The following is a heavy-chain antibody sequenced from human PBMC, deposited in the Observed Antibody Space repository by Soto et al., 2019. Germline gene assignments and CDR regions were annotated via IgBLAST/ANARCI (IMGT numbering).Heavy chain of an antibody. D-gene: IGHD6-19*01. CDR2: ISGSGGST. CDR1: GFTFSSYA. CDR3: AKDHRRAVWYSSGWQFDY. V-gene: IGHV3-23*01. Sequence: EVQLLESGGGLVQPGGSLRLSCAASGFTFSSYAMSWVRQAPGKGLEWVSAISGSGGSTYYADSVKGRFTISRDNSKNTLYLQMNSLRAEDTAVYYCAKDHRRAVWYSSGWQFDYWGQGTLVTVSS. J-gene: IGHJ4*02.